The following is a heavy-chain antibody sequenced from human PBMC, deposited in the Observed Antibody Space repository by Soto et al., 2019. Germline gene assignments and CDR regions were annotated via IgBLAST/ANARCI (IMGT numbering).Heavy chain of an antibody. D-gene: IGHD4-17*01. Sequence: EVQLVESGGGLVKPGGSLRLSCAASGFTFSSYSMNWARQAPGKGLERVSSISSSRSYIYFADSVKGRFTISRDNAKNSLYLHMNSLRAEDPAVSDCARMYGDYGLNGNYYGMDVWGQGTTVTVSS. CDR2: ISSSRSYI. CDR1: GFTFSSYS. V-gene: IGHV3-21*01. CDR3: ARMYGDYGLNGNYYGMDV. J-gene: IGHJ6*02.